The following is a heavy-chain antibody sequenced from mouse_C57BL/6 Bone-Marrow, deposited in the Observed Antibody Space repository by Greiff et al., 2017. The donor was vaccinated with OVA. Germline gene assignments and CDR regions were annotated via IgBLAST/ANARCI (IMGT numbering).Heavy chain of an antibody. CDR2: INPGSGGT. V-gene: IGHV1-54*01. CDR1: GYAFTNYL. CDR3: ARRPCYSNYGGFAY. J-gene: IGHJ3*01. D-gene: IGHD2-5*01. Sequence: QVQLQQSGAELVRPGTSVKVSCKASGYAFTNYLIEWVKQRPGQGLEWIGVINPGSGGTNYNEKFKGKATLTADKSSSTAYMQLSSLTSEDSAVYFCARRPCYSNYGGFAYWGQGTLVTVSA.